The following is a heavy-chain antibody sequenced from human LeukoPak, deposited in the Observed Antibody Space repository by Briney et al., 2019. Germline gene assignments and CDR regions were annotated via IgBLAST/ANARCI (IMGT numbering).Heavy chain of an antibody. CDR3: ARGRMGLFGVVITNYYYYMDV. V-gene: IGHV1-8*01. J-gene: IGHJ6*03. D-gene: IGHD3-3*01. Sequence: PSVKVSCKASGYTFTSYDINWVRQATGQGLEWMGWMNPNSGNTGYAQKFQGRVTMTRNTSISTAYMELSSLRSEDTAVSYCARGRMGLFGVVITNYYYYMDVWGKGTTVTVSS. CDR2: MNPNSGNT. CDR1: GYTFTSYD.